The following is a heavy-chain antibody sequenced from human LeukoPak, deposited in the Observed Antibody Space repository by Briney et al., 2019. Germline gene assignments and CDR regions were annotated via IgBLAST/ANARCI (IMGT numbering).Heavy chain of an antibody. CDR2: ITSSSSHI. J-gene: IGHJ4*02. V-gene: IGHV3-21*01. CDR1: GSTFSSHA. CDR3: ARVFWETVNTGYYSDF. Sequence: PGRSLRLSCAASGSTFSSHAMFWVRQAPGKGLEWISSITSSSSHIFYADSVRGRFTISRDNANNALHLQMNSLRAEDTAVYYCARVFWETVNTGYYSDFWGQGTLVTVSS. D-gene: IGHD3-22*01.